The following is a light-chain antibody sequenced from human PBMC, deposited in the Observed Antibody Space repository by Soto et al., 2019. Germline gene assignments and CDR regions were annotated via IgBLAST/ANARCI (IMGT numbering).Light chain of an antibody. V-gene: IGLV1-40*01. CDR2: GNT. J-gene: IGLJ2*01. Sequence: QSVLTQPPSVSGAPGQRVTISCTGSSSNIGAGYDVYWYQHLPGTAPKLLIYGNTNRPSGVPDRFSGSKSGTSASLAITGLQPEDEADYYCQSYDNRLSGSLVFGGGTKLTVL. CDR3: QSYDNRLSGSLV. CDR1: SSNIGAGYD.